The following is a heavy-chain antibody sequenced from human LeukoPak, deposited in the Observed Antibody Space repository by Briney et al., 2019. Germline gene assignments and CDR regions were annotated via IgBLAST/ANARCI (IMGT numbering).Heavy chain of an antibody. J-gene: IGHJ3*02. CDR2: INPKNGGA. CDR1: GYTFIGYY. D-gene: IGHD2-8*01. CDR3: ARVSNSVSDAFDI. V-gene: IGHV1-2*07. Sequence: ASVKVSCKTSGYTFIGYYMHWVRQAPGQGLEWMGWINPKNGGANYAPSFQGRVTMTRDTSISTAYMELSRLRSDDTAIYYCARVSNSVSDAFDIWGQGTVVTVSS.